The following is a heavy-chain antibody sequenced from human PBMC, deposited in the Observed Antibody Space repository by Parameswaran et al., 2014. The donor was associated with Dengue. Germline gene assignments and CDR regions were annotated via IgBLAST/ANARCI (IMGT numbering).Heavy chain of an antibody. J-gene: IGHJ4*02. V-gene: IGHV1-46*01. D-gene: IGHD6-19*01. CDR2: INPSGGST. CDR3: ARGSVAGTTLSGY. Sequence: WVRQAPGQGLEWMGIINPSGGSTSYAQKFQGRVTMTRDTSTSTVYMELSSLRSEDTAVYYCARGSVAGTTLSGYWGQGTLVTVSS.